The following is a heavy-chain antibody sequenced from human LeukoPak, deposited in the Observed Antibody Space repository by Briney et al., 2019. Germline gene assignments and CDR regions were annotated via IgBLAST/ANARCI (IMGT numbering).Heavy chain of an antibody. D-gene: IGHD3-22*01. CDR2: LSSSGSTI. CDR3: TSSGNYYDSSGYYQYYFDY. V-gene: IGHV3-48*03. Sequence: PGGSLRLSRAASGFTLSRYEMNWVRQAPGKGLEGVAYLSSSGSTIYYADSVKGRFTISRDNAKNSLYLQMNSLRAEDTAVYYCTSSGNYYDSSGYYQYYFDYWGQGTLVTVSS. J-gene: IGHJ4*02. CDR1: GFTLSRYE.